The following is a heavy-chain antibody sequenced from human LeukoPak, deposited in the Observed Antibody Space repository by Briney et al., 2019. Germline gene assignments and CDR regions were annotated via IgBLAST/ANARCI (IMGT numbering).Heavy chain of an antibody. CDR1: GFTFDDYA. D-gene: IGHD4-23*01. CDR2: ISWNSGSI. Sequence: GRSLSLSCAASGFTFDDYAMHWVRQAPGKGLEWVSGISWNSGSIGYADSVKGRFTISRDNAKNSLYLQMNSLRAEDTALYYCAKDMRGQGGNAFDYWGQETLVTVSS. V-gene: IGHV3-9*01. CDR3: AKDMRGQGGNAFDY. J-gene: IGHJ4*02.